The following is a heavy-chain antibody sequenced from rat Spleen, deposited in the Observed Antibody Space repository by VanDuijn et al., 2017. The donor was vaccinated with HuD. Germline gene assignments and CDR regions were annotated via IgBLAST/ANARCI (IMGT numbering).Heavy chain of an antibody. Sequence: EVQLVESDGGLVQPGRSLKLSCAASGFTFSDYYMAWVRQAPTKGLEWVASISYDGGSTYYRDSVKGRFTISRDNAKSSLYLQMSKLGSEDTAIYYCAREGFGVRDWGQGVMVTVSS. J-gene: IGHJ2*01. CDR2: ISYDGGST. CDR1: GFTFSDYY. D-gene: IGHD4-3*01. V-gene: IGHV5-20*01. CDR3: AREGFGVRD.